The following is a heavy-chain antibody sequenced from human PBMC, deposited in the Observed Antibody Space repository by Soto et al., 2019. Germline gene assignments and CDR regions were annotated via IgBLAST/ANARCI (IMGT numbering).Heavy chain of an antibody. Sequence: PGESLKISCKGSGYSFTSYWIGWVRQMPGKGLEWMGIIYPGDSDTRYSPSFQGQVTISADKSISTAYLQWSSLKASDTAMYYCAISYGDYLVRDAFDIWGQGTMVTVSS. CDR2: IYPGDSDT. CDR1: GYSFTSYW. V-gene: IGHV5-51*01. J-gene: IGHJ3*02. D-gene: IGHD4-17*01. CDR3: AISYGDYLVRDAFDI.